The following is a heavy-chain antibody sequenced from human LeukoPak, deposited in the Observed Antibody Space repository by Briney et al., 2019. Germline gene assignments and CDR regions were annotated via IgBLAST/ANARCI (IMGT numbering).Heavy chain of an antibody. Sequence: ASVKVSCKASGYTFTSYDINWVRQATGQGLEWMGWMNPNSGNTGYAQKFQGRVTMTRNTSISTAYMEPSSLRSEDTAVYYCARGEGIAVAGDSDYWGQGTLVTVSS. CDR1: GYTFTSYD. D-gene: IGHD6-19*01. J-gene: IGHJ4*02. CDR2: MNPNSGNT. V-gene: IGHV1-8*01. CDR3: ARGEGIAVAGDSDY.